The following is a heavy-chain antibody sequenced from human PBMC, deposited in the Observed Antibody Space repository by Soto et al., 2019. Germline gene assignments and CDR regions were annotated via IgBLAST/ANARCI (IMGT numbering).Heavy chain of an antibody. CDR1: GGSISSDDYY. D-gene: IGHD4-4*01. CDR2: IYYGGST. CDR3: ARDDFYSYDS. J-gene: IGHJ4*02. V-gene: IGHV4-30-4*02. Sequence: SETLSLTCTVSGGSISSDDYYWSWIRQPPGKGLEWIGYIYYGGSTYYNPSLKSRLTISEDTSKNQFSLKLSSVTAADTAVYYCARDDFYSYDSWGQGTLVTVSS.